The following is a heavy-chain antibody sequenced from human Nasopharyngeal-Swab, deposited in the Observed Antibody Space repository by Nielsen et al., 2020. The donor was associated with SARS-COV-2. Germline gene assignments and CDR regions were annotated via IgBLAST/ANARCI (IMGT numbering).Heavy chain of an antibody. J-gene: IGHJ4*02. CDR1: GFTFSSYA. D-gene: IGHD3-22*01. V-gene: IGHV3-30*02. Sequence: GESLKTSCAASGFTFSSYAMNWVRQAPGKGLEWVAFIRYDGSDYYYADSVEGRFTISRDNSKNTLYLQLNSLRAEDTAVYYCARQDSSAYYYVFNYWGQGTLVTVSS. CDR3: ARQDSSAYYYVFNY. CDR2: IRYDGSDY.